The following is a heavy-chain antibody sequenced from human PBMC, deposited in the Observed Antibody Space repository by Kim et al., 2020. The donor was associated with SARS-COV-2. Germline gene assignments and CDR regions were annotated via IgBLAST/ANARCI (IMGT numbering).Heavy chain of an antibody. D-gene: IGHD6-13*01. CDR2: IYYSGST. V-gene: IGHV4-59*01. Sequence: SETLSLTCTVSGGSISSYYWSWIRQPPGKGLEWIGYIYYSGSTNYNPSLKSRVTISVDTSKNQFSLKLSSVTAADTAVYYCARALIAAAGPHYYYGMDVWGQGTTVTVSS. CDR3: ARALIAAAGPHYYYGMDV. J-gene: IGHJ6*02. CDR1: GGSISSYY.